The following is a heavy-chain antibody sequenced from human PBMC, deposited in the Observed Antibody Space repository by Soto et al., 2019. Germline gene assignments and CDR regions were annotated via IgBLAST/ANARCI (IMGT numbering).Heavy chain of an antibody. Sequence: QVQLVQSGAEVKKPGASVKVSCKASGYTFSIYGISWVRQAPGQGLEWMGWISAYNGNTKYAQKLQGRVTVTTDTATSRAYMELRSLRSDDTAVYYCARDLSGGTYPWCFELWGRGTLVTVSS. CDR3: ARDLSGGTYPWCFEL. CDR1: GYTFSIYG. V-gene: IGHV1-18*01. J-gene: IGHJ2*01. CDR2: ISAYNGNT. D-gene: IGHD1-26*01.